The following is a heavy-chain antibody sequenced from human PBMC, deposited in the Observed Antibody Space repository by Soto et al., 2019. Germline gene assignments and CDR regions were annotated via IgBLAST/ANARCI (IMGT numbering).Heavy chain of an antibody. V-gene: IGHV1-2*02. J-gene: IGHJ3*02. CDR1: GGTFSSYA. Sequence: QVQLVQSGAEVKKPGSSVKVSCKASGGTFSSYAISWVRQAPGQGLEWMGWINPNSGGTNYAQKFQGRVTMTRDTSISTAYMELSRLRSDDTAVYYCARGGRLGYCSSTSCYTGAFDIWGQGTMVTVSS. CDR3: ARGGRLGYCSSTSCYTGAFDI. D-gene: IGHD2-2*02. CDR2: INPNSGGT.